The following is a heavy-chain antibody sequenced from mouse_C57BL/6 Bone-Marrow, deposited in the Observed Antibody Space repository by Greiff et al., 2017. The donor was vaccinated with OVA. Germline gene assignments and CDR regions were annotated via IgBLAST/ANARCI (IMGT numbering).Heavy chain of an antibody. Sequence: QVQLQQPGAELVKPGASVKLSCKASGYTFTSYWMQWVKQRPGQGLEWIGEIDPSDSYTNYNQKFKGKATLTVDTSSSTAYMQLSSLTSEDSAVYDCASSQTAQAFDYWGQGTTLTVSS. D-gene: IGHD3-2*02. CDR1: GYTFTSYW. V-gene: IGHV1-50*01. J-gene: IGHJ2*01. CDR2: IDPSDSYT. CDR3: ASSQTAQAFDY.